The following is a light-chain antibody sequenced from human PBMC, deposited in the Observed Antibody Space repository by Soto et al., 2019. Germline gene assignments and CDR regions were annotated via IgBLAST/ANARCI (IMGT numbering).Light chain of an antibody. Sequence: DIQMTQSPSSLSASVGDRVTITCRASQSISSYLNWYQQKPGKAPKLLIYAASSLQRGVPSRFSGSGSGTDFTLTISSLQPDDFATYYCQQSYSTPQTFGGGTKVEIK. CDR1: QSISSY. V-gene: IGKV1-39*01. CDR3: QQSYSTPQT. J-gene: IGKJ4*01. CDR2: AAS.